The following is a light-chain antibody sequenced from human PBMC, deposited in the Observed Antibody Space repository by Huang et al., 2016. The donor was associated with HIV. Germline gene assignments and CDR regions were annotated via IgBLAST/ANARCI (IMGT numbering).Light chain of an antibody. J-gene: IGKJ2*01. V-gene: IGKV2-28*01. CDR2: VGS. Sequence: DIVMTQSPFSPPVTPGGPASISCRSNQSLLDSNGFNYLDWYLQKPGQSPQLLTFVGSNRASGVPDRFSGSGSGTDFKLKISRVEADDVGVYYCMQALQSPYTFGQGTKLEIK. CDR3: MQALQSPYT. CDR1: QSLLDSNGFNY.